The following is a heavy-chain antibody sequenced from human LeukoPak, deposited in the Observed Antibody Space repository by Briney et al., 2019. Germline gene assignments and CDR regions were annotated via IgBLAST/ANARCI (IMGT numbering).Heavy chain of an antibody. CDR1: GFTFSRYG. J-gene: IGHJ4*02. Sequence: QPGGSLRLSCAASGFTFSRYGMHWVRQAPGKGLEWVAVISYDGDNKNYADSVKGRFTISRDNSKNTLYLQMDSLRAEDTTVYYCARDPSGLNYYDSSGYPYYFDYWGQGTLVTVSS. CDR2: ISYDGDNK. D-gene: IGHD3-22*01. CDR3: ARDPSGLNYYDSSGYPYYFDY. V-gene: IGHV3-30*03.